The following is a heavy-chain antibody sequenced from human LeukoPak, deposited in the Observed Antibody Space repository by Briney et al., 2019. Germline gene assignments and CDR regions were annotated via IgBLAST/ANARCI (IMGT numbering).Heavy chain of an antibody. Sequence: GGSLRLSCAASGFTVSSNYMSWVRQAPGKGLEWVSVIYSGGSTYYADSVKGRFTISRDNSKNTLYLQMNSLRAEDTAVYYCAKYGEAGLLYFDYWGQGTLVTVSS. CDR3: AKYGEAGLLYFDY. CDR1: GFTVSSNY. D-gene: IGHD4-17*01. J-gene: IGHJ4*02. CDR2: IYSGGST. V-gene: IGHV3-53*01.